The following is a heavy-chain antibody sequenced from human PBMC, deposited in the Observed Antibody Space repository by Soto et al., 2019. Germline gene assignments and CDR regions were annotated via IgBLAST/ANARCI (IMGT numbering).Heavy chain of an antibody. CDR1: GGTFSSYT. D-gene: IGHD5-12*01. CDR2: IIPILGIA. J-gene: IGHJ5*02. V-gene: IGHV1-69*04. Sequence: SVKVSCKASGGTFSSYTISWVRQAPGQGLEWMGRIIPILGIANYAQKFQGRVTITADKSTSTAYMELSSLRSEDTAVYYCTRDRAYSGYGLFDPWGQGTLVTVSS. CDR3: TRDRAYSGYGLFDP.